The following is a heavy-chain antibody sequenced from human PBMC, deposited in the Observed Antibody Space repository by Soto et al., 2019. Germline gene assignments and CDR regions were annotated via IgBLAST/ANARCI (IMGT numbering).Heavy chain of an antibody. V-gene: IGHV3-30-3*01. CDR1: GFTFSSYA. CDR2: ISYDGSNK. CDR3: AREGQLGNYGVYYFDY. D-gene: IGHD4-17*01. J-gene: IGHJ4*02. Sequence: QVQLVESGGGVVQPGRSLRLSCAASGFTFSSYAMHWVRQAPGKGLEWVAVISYDGSNKYYADSVKGRFTISRDNSKNTLYLQMNSLRAEDTAVYYCAREGQLGNYGVYYFDYWGQGTLVTVSS.